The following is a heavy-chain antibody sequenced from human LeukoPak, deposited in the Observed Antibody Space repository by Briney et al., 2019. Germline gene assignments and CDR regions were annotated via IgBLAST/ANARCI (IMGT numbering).Heavy chain of an antibody. D-gene: IGHD3-10*01. Sequence: KTSETLSLTCAVYGGSFSGYYWSWIRQPPGKGLEWIGEINHSGSTNYNPSLKSRVTISVDTSKNQFSLKLSSVTAADTAVYYCAGGRYRGITMVRGVNYYYYMDVWGKGTTVTISS. CDR1: GGSFSGYY. V-gene: IGHV4-34*01. CDR2: INHSGST. CDR3: AGGRYRGITMVRGVNYYYYMDV. J-gene: IGHJ6*03.